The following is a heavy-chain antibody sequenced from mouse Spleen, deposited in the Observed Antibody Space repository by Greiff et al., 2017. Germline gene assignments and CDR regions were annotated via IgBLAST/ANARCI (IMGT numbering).Heavy chain of an antibody. V-gene: IGHV5-6*01. Sequence: EVQVVESGGDLVKPGGSLKLSCAASGFTFSSYGMSWVRQTPDKRLEWVATISSGGSYTYYPDSVKGRFTISRDNAKNTLYLQMSSLKSEDTAMYYCARHNDGYYVDYWGQGTTLTVSS. CDR2: ISSGGSYT. J-gene: IGHJ2*01. CDR3: ARHNDGYYVDY. CDR1: GFTFSSYG. D-gene: IGHD2-3*01.